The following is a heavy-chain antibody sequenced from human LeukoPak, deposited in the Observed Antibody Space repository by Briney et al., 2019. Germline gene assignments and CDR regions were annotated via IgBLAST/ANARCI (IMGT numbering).Heavy chain of an antibody. CDR2: ISSNGGST. CDR3: ARKAPPMYDDFEYGMDV. D-gene: IGHD4-17*01. J-gene: IGHJ6*02. V-gene: IGHV3-64*01. CDR1: GFTFSSYA. Sequence: GGSLRLSCAASGFTFSSYAMHWVRQAPGKGLEYVSAISSNGGSTYYANSVKGRFAISRDNSKNMLYLQMGSLRAEDMAVYYCARKAPPMYDDFEYGMDVWGQGTTVTVSS.